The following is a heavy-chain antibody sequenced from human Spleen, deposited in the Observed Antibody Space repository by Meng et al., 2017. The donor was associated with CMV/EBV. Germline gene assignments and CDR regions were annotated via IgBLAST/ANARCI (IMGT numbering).Heavy chain of an antibody. J-gene: IGHJ6*02. Sequence: GGSLRLSCAASGFTFSSYEMNWVRQAPGKGLEWVSYISSSGSTIYYADSVKGRFTISRDNAKNSLYLQMNSLRAEDTAIYFCARVLGGVWTHYYYYGMDVWGQGTTVTVSS. D-gene: IGHD3-16*01. CDR2: ISSSGSTI. V-gene: IGHV3-48*03. CDR1: GFTFSSYE. CDR3: ARVLGGVWTHYYYYGMDV.